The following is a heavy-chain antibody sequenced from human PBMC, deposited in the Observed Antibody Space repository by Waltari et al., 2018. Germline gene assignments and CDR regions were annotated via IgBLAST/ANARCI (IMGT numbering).Heavy chain of an antibody. CDR2: ISAYNGNT. CDR3: ARSYDSSGYYYDAPFDY. J-gene: IGHJ4*02. D-gene: IGHD3-22*01. Sequence: QVQLVQSGAEVKKPGASVKVSCKASGYTFTSYGISWFRQAPGQGLEWMGWISAYNGNTNYAQKLQGRVTMTTDTSTSTAYMELRSLRSDDTAVYYCARSYDSSGYYYDAPFDYWGQGTLVTVSS. V-gene: IGHV1-18*01. CDR1: GYTFTSYG.